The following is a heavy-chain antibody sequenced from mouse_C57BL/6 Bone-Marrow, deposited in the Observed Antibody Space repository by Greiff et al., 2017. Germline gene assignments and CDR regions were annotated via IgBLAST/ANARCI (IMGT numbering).Heavy chain of an antibody. D-gene: IGHD2-2*01. J-gene: IGHJ2*01. V-gene: IGHV5-17*01. CDR1: GFTFSDYG. CDR3: ARRGWLRWLSRFDY. Sequence: EVQVVESGGGLVKPGGSLKLSCAASGFTFSDYGMHWVRQAPETGLEWVAYISSGSSTIYYADTVKGRFTISRDNAKNSVFLQRTSLRAEDTAMYYCARRGWLRWLSRFDYWGQGTTLTVSS. CDR2: ISSGSSTI.